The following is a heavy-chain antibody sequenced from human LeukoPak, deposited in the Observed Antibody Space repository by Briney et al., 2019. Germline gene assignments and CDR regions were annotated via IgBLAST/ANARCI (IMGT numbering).Heavy chain of an antibody. CDR3: ARDLLYYDTSAYYPPGAFDI. CDR1: GGSISSGDYY. J-gene: IGHJ3*02. Sequence: PSETLSLTCTVSGGSISSGDYYWNWIRQHPGKGLEWIVYIYYSGSTYYNPSLKSRVTISVDTSKNQFSLKLSSVTAADTAVYYCARDLLYYDTSAYYPPGAFDIWGQGTMVTVSS. CDR2: IYYSGST. V-gene: IGHV4-31*03. D-gene: IGHD3-22*01.